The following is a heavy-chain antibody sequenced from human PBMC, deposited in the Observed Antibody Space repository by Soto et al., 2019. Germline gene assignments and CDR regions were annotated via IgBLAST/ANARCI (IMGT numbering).Heavy chain of an antibody. CDR3: AKEGGLSGSYYISSSYYFDY. V-gene: IGHV3-30*18. CDR2: ISYDGSNT. D-gene: IGHD1-26*01. J-gene: IGHJ4*02. Sequence: QVQLVESGGGVVQPGRSLRLSCVASGFTFSSYGTHWVRQAPGKGLEWVAIISYDGSNTYYADSVKGRFTISRDNSKNTLYLQMNSLRAEDTSVYYCAKEGGLSGSYYISSSYYFDYWGQGTLVTVSS. CDR1: GFTFSSYG.